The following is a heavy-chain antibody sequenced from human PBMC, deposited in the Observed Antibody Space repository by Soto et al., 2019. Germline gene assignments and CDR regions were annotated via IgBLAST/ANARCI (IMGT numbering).Heavy chain of an antibody. D-gene: IGHD6-13*01. V-gene: IGHV3-48*02. J-gene: IGHJ6*02. CDR1: GFTFSSYS. Sequence: GGSLRLSCAASGFTFSSYSMNWVRQAPGKGLEWVSYISSSSSTIYYADSVKGRFTISRDNAKNSLYLQMNSLRDEDTAVYYCARESWRGSSWTHYYYGMDVWGQGTTVTVSS. CDR3: ARESWRGSSWTHYYYGMDV. CDR2: ISSSSSTI.